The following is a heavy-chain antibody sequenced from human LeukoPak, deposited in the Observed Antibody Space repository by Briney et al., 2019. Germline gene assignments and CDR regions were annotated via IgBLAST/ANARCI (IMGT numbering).Heavy chain of an antibody. CDR2: ISGNGGST. J-gene: IGHJ6*02. V-gene: IGHV3-43*02. D-gene: IGHD6-19*01. CDR1: GFTFDDYG. Sequence: GSLRLSCAASGFTFDDYGMHWVRQAPGKGLEWVSLISGNGGSTHYADSVKGRFTISRDNSKNSLYLQMNSLRTEGTALYYCAKGRYSSGLYGMDVWGQGTTVTVSS. CDR3: AKGRYSSGLYGMDV.